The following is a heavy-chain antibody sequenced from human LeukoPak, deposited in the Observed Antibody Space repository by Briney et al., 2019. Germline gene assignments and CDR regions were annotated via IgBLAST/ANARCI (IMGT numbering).Heavy chain of an antibody. J-gene: IGHJ4*02. D-gene: IGHD4-17*01. CDR1: GXTFSSYW. CDR3: ARGYGDSIHFDS. V-gene: IGHV3-7*04. CDR2: IKQDGSEK. Sequence: GGSLRLSCAASGXTFSSYWMSWVRQAPGKGQEWVANIKQDGSEKYYVDSVKGRFTISRDNAKNSLYLQMNSLTAEDTAVYYCARGYGDSIHFDSWGQGTLVTVSS.